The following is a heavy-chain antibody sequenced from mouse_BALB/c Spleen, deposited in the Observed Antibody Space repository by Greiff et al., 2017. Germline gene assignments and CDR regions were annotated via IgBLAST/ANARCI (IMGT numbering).Heavy chain of an antibody. CDR1: GYSITSGYY. D-gene: IGHD1-1*01. J-gene: IGHJ2*01. CDR3: ARRTTVVAGDY. CDR2: ISYDGSN. V-gene: IGHV3-6*02. Sequence: EVQLQESGPGLVKPSQSLSLTCSVTGYSITSGYYWNWIRQFPGNKLEWMGYISYDGSNNYNPSLKNRISITRDTSKNQFFLKLNSVTTEDTATYYCARRTTVVAGDYWGQGTTLTVSS.